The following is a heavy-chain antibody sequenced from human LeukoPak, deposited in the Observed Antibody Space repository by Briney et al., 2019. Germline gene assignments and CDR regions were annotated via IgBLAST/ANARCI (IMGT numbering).Heavy chain of an antibody. V-gene: IGHV4-39*01. CDR1: GGAISSGDSY. D-gene: IGHD4-23*01. CDR3: ARHPVSYGGHGFDS. J-gene: IGHJ3*01. Sequence: PSETLSLTCAVSGGAISSGDSYWGWFRQPPGKGLEWIGSIYYSGSTYYKPPLKSRVTISVDMSKNQFSLKQSSVTAADTALYYCARHPVSYGGHGFDSWGQGTMVTVSS. CDR2: IYYSGST.